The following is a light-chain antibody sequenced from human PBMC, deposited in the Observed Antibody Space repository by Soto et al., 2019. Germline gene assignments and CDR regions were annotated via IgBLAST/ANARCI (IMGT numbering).Light chain of an antibody. CDR1: QRITSW. Sequence: DIQLTQSPSTLSASVGDRVTITCRASQRITSWLAWYQQKPGKAPKLLIYDASRLQSGVPARFSGSGSGTEFTLTISSLQTDDFATYFCLQDHGFPLTFGGGTKVEIK. CDR3: LQDHGFPLT. J-gene: IGKJ4*01. CDR2: DAS. V-gene: IGKV1-5*01.